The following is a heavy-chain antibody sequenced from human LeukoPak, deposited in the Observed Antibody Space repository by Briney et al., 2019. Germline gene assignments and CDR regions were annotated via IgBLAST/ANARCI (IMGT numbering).Heavy chain of an antibody. CDR3: ATDPDSGGWSTFDY. D-gene: IGHD6-19*01. CDR1: GFAFSRHW. CDR2: INSDGSAT. V-gene: IGHV3-74*01. J-gene: IGHJ4*02. Sequence: GGSLRLSRAASGFAFSRHWMHRVRHAPGKGLVWVSRINSDGSATHYADSVKGRFTISRDNAKDTLYLQMNSLRAEDTAVYYCATDPDSGGWSTFDYWGQGTLVTVSS.